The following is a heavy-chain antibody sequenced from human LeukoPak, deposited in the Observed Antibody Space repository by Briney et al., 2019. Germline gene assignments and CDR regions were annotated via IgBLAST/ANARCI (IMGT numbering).Heavy chain of an antibody. V-gene: IGHV3-7*03. J-gene: IGHJ6*02. CDR1: GFPFSTYW. D-gene: IGHD6-19*01. CDR3: ARDRWAVAATGDYYYYSMDV. Sequence: GGSLRLSCAASGFPFSTYWMNWVRQAPGKGLEWVADIKLDGSEKNYVDSVKGRFTISRDNAKNSLYLHMNSLTVEDTAIYYCARDRWAVAATGDYYYYSMDVWGQGTTVTVSS. CDR2: IKLDGSEK.